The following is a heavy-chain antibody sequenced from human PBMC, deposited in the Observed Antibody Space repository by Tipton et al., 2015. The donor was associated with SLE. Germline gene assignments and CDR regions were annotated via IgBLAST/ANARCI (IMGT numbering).Heavy chain of an antibody. CDR2: IKEDSSEI. Sequence: SLRLSCIASGYSLSTYWMAWVRQAPGRGLEWVANIKEDSSEIYYVSPVRGRFTTSRDNPKNSLFLQMNSVRAEDTGVYYCARIRVIDPHYGMDVWGQGTTVTVSS. V-gene: IGHV3-7*01. J-gene: IGHJ6*02. CDR1: GYSLSTYW. D-gene: IGHD2/OR15-2a*01. CDR3: ARIRVIDPHYGMDV.